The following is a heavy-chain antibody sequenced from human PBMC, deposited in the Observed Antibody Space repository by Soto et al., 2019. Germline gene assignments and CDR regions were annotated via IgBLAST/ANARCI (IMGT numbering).Heavy chain of an antibody. J-gene: IGHJ4*02. D-gene: IGHD3-3*01. CDR3: ARGHYDFWSGYFATIDY. V-gene: IGHV4-59*08. CDR2: IHYSGNT. CDR1: GGSISNYY. Sequence: SETLSLTCTVSGGSISNYYWSWIRQPPGKGLEWIGYIHYSGNTKYNPSLKSRVTISADTSKDQFSLKLTSVTAAETAVYYCARGHYDFWSGYFATIDYWGQGTLVTVSS.